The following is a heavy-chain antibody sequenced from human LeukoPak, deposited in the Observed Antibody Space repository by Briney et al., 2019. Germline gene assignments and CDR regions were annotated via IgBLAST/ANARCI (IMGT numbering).Heavy chain of an antibody. J-gene: IGHJ3*02. D-gene: IGHD6-19*01. CDR1: GGTFSSYA. CDR2: IIPILGIA. V-gene: IGHV1-69*04. CDR3: ARAGRSGWSPGHDAFDI. Sequence: SVKLSCKASGGTFSSYAISWVRQAPGQGLEWMGRIIPILGIANYAQKFQGRVTITADKSTSTAYMELSSLRSEDTAVYYCARAGRSGWSPGHDAFDIWGQGTMVTVSS.